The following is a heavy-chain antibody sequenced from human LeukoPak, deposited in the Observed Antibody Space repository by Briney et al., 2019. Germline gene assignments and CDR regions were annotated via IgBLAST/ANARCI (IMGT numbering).Heavy chain of an antibody. CDR2: ISSSTNTI. Sequence: GGSLRLSCEVSGFPFTLYNMNWVRQAPGKGLEWLSYISSSTNTIYYADSVKGRFTISRDNAKNSLYLQMNGLGAEDTAVYYCARIGRCSSTSCYNPWFDPWGQGTLVTVSS. D-gene: IGHD2-2*02. J-gene: IGHJ5*02. CDR1: GFPFTLYN. CDR3: ARIGRCSSTSCYNPWFDP. V-gene: IGHV3-48*04.